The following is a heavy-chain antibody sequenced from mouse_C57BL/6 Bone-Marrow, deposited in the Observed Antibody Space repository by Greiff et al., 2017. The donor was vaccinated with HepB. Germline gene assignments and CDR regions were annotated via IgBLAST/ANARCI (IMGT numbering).Heavy chain of an antibody. Sequence: VQLQQSGPELVKPGASVKISCKASGYTFTDYYMNWVKQSHGKSLEWIGDINPNNGGTSYNQKFKGKATLTVDKSSSTAYMELRSLTSEDSAVYYCARTTMVTTTVDYWGQGTTLTVSS. V-gene: IGHV1-26*01. CDR1: GYTFTDYY. CDR2: INPNNGGT. D-gene: IGHD2-2*01. CDR3: ARTTMVTTTVDY. J-gene: IGHJ2*01.